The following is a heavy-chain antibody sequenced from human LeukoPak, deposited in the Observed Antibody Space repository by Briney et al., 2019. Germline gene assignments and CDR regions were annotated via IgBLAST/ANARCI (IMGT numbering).Heavy chain of an antibody. CDR3: ARDNDIYYDSSGYYYQGWAFDI. D-gene: IGHD3-22*01. Sequence: GGSLRLSCAASGFTFSSYSMNWVRQARGKGLEWVSSISSSSSYIYYADSVKGRFTISRDNAKNSLYLQMNSLRAEDTAVYYCARDNDIYYDSSGYYYQGWAFDIWGQGTMVTVSS. J-gene: IGHJ3*02. CDR2: ISSSSSYI. CDR1: GFTFSSYS. V-gene: IGHV3-21*01.